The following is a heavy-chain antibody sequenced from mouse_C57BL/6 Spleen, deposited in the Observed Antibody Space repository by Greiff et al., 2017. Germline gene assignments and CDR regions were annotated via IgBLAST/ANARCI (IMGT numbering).Heavy chain of an antibody. D-gene: IGHD3-2*02. V-gene: IGHV1-18*01. CDR1: GYTFTDYN. Sequence: EVQLQQSGPELVKPGASVKIPCKASGYTFTDYNMDWVKQSPGQSLEWIGDINPNNGGTIYNQKFKGKATLTVDKSSSTAYMELRSLTSEDTAVYYCASSGQLRLPPFADWGQGTLVTVSA. J-gene: IGHJ3*01. CDR3: ASSGQLRLPPFAD. CDR2: INPNNGGT.